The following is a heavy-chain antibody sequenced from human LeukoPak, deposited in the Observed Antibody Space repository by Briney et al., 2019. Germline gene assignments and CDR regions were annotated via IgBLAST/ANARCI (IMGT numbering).Heavy chain of an antibody. CDR1: GFTFSSYG. CDR2: IWYDGSNK. D-gene: IGHD4-11*01. Sequence: QPGRSLRLSCAASGFTFSSYGMHWVRQAPGKGLEWVAVIWYDGSNKYYADSVKGRFTISRDNSKNTLYLQMNSLRAEDTAVYYCARDVSVITWSGLFDYWGQGTLVTVSS. CDR3: ARDVSVITWSGLFDY. V-gene: IGHV3-33*01. J-gene: IGHJ4*02.